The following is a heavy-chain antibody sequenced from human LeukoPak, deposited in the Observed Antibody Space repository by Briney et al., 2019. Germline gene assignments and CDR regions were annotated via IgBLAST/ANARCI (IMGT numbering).Heavy chain of an antibody. Sequence: LSLTXTVSGGSISSYYWSWIRQPPGKGLEWIGYIYYSGSTNYNPSLKSRVTISVDTSKNQFSLKLSSVTAADTAVYYCARAAGYYYDSSGYLDYWGQGTLVTVSS. D-gene: IGHD3-22*01. CDR2: IYYSGST. V-gene: IGHV4-59*01. CDR1: GGSISSYY. CDR3: ARAAGYYYDSSGYLDY. J-gene: IGHJ4*02.